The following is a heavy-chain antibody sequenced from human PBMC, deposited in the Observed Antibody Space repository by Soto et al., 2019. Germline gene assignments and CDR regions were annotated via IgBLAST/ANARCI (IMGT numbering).Heavy chain of an antibody. V-gene: IGHV1-69*01. CDR2: IIPIFETS. Sequence: QLVQSGPEVKKPRSSRRVSCKASGGTFSSHVVSWCRQAPGQGLEWMGGIIPIFETSNYAQKFKGRVSITADLSTNTAYMELRSLAFEDTAIYYCARPLNCNNADCYSAHDAFNIWGQGTMVTVSS. CDR1: GGTFSSHV. J-gene: IGHJ3*02. D-gene: IGHD2-21*02. CDR3: ARPLNCNNADCYSAHDAFNI.